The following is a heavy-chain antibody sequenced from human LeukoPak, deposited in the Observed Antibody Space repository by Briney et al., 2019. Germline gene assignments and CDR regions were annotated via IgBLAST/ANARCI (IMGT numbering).Heavy chain of an antibody. CDR2: ITHDGSNK. CDR1: AFTFSGYS. Sequence: PGMSLRLSCVVSAFTFSGYSLHWVRQAPAKELDWVAFITHDGSNKYLAHFLKGRFPNSRDNSKNTLFLQMICLRPEDTSVYYCARVGYDYNWYDAFDIWGQGTMVTVSS. J-gene: IGHJ3*02. CDR3: ARVGYDYNWYDAFDI. V-gene: IGHV3-30*04. D-gene: IGHD1-1*01.